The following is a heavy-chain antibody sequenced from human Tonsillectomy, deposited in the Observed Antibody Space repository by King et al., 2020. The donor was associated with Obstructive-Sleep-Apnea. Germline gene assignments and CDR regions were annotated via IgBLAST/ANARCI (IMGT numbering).Heavy chain of an antibody. Sequence: VQLVESGGGVVQPGRSLRLSCAASGFTFSSYGMHWVRQAPGKGLEWVAVISDDGSNKFYADSVKGRFTISRDNSKTTLYVQMNSLRVEDTAVYHCAKGKGSGSYYHGVDVWGQGTTVTVSS. CDR1: GFTFSSYG. V-gene: IGHV3-30*18. J-gene: IGHJ6*02. CDR3: AKGKGSGSYYHGVDV. CDR2: ISDDGSNK. D-gene: IGHD3-10*01.